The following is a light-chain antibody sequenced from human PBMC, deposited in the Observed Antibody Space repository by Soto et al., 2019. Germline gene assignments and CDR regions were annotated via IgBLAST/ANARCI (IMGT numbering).Light chain of an antibody. CDR2: EVS. Sequence: QSALAQPASVSGSPGQSITISCTGTSSDVGGYNYVSWYQQHPGKAPKLMVYEVSNRPSGVSNRFSGSKSGNTASLTISGLQDEEEADYYCSSYKSRSTLVFGTGTKVTV. V-gene: IGLV2-14*01. CDR3: SSYKSRSTLV. CDR1: SSDVGGYNY. J-gene: IGLJ1*01.